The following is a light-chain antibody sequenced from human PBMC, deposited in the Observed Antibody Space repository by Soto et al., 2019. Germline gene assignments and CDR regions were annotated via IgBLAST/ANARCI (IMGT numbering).Light chain of an antibody. J-gene: IGKJ3*01. V-gene: IGKV1-27*01. CDR3: QQYNSAPFT. CDR2: AAS. Sequence: QMTQSPSSLSASVGDSVTITCRASQGISNYLAWYQQTPGKIPKLLISAASTLQSGVPSRFSGSGSGTLFTLTISSLQPEDFATYFCQQYNSAPFTFGHGTKVDLK. CDR1: QGISNY.